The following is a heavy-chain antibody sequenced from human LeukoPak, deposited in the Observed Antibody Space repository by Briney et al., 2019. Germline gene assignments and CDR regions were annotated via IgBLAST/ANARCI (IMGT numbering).Heavy chain of an antibody. CDR1: GGSFSGYY. Sequence: PSETPSLTCAVYGGSFSGYYLSWSRHPPRERREWIGEINHSGSTNSNPSHNTRVTISVDTSNHQFSLTLSSVTAADAAVYNCARGGLAAAGFFDYWGQGTLVTVSS. D-gene: IGHD6-13*01. J-gene: IGHJ4*01. V-gene: IGHV4-34*01. CDR2: INHSGST. CDR3: ARGGLAAAGFFDY.